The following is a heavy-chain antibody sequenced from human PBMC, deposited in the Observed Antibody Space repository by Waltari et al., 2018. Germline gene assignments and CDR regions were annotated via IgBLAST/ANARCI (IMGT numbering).Heavy chain of an antibody. CDR2: ISNSGGHT. Sequence: EMQLLESGGGLVQPGGSLRLSCAASGFTFSSYAMSWVRQGPGKGLEWVSAISNSGGHTYYAESVKVRFTICRDNSKNTLYLQMNSLRAEDTAVYYCAKTRGNYYYFDYWGQGTLVTASS. J-gene: IGHJ4*02. D-gene: IGHD1-26*01. CDR3: AKTRGNYYYFDY. CDR1: GFTFSSYA. V-gene: IGHV3-23*01.